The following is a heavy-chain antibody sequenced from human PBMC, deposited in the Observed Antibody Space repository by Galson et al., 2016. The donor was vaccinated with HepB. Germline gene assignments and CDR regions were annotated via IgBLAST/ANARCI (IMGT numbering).Heavy chain of an antibody. CDR3: ARQAYYYDTRGYYHRHPDY. D-gene: IGHD3-22*01. J-gene: IGHJ4*02. CDR2: IYYSGST. Sequence: LSLTCTVSGGSISSSSYYWGWIRQPPGKGLEWIGSIYYSGSTYYNPSLKSRVTISVDTSKNQFSLKLSSVTAADTAVYYCARQAYYYDTRGYYHRHPDYWGQGTLVTVSS. CDR1: GGSISSSSYY. V-gene: IGHV4-39*01.